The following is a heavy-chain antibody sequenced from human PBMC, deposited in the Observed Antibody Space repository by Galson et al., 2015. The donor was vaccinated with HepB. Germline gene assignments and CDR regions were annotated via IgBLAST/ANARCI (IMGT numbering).Heavy chain of an antibody. D-gene: IGHD3-22*01. V-gene: IGHV3-7*03. CDR1: GFTFSDHW. J-gene: IGHJ3*01. Sequence: SLRLSCAASGFTFSDHWMSWVRQTPRKGLEWVTDLNPDGNAKYYADSVEGRFTISRDNAKNSLYLQMNRLTDEDTAVYFCVRDALGGYDFWGQGTMVTV. CDR2: LNPDGNAK. CDR3: VRDALGGYDF.